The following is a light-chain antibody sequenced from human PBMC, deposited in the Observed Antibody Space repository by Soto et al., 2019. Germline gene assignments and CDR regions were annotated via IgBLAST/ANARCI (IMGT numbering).Light chain of an antibody. CDR3: QQYGSSPT. J-gene: IGKJ4*01. CDR1: QSVSSSY. Sequence: EIGWTQYPGTLSLSPGERATLSCRASQSVSSSYLAWYQQKPGQAPRLLIYGASSRATGIPDRFSGSGSGTDFTLTISRLEPEDFAVYYCQQYGSSPTFGGGTKVDIK. CDR2: GAS. V-gene: IGKV3-20*01.